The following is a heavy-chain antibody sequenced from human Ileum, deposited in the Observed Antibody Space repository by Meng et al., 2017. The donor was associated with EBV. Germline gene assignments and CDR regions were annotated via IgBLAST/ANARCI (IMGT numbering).Heavy chain of an antibody. CDR2: AST. D-gene: IGHD7-27*01. V-gene: IGHV4-61*08. CDR3: ARDHWGSLDY. CDR1: GGSVSSDGFQ. Sequence: QVQLQESGPGLVRPAETLSLICTVSGGSVSSDGFQWGWVRQPPGKGLEWIGYASTNYNPSLKSRVTISLDTSKNQFSLELSSVTAADTAVYYCARDHWGSLDYWGQGILVTVAS. J-gene: IGHJ4*02.